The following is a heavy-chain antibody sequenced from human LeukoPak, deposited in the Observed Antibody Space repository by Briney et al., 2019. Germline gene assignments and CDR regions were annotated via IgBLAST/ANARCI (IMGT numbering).Heavy chain of an antibody. D-gene: IGHD5-24*01. J-gene: IGHJ5*02. CDR1: GGSISSSSYY. CDR2: IYYSGST. CDR3: ARRPGGMATKGDWFDP. Sequence: PSETLSLTCTVSGGSISSSSYYWGWIRQPPGKGLEWIGSIYYSGSTYYNPSLKSRVTISVDTSKNQFSLKLSSVTAADTAVYYCARRPGGMATKGDWFDPWGQGTLVTVSS. V-gene: IGHV4-39*07.